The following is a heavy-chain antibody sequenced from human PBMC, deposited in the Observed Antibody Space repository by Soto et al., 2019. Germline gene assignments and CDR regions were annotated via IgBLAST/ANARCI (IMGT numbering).Heavy chain of an antibody. CDR3: AKDLGNDYGDYALWNFDL. V-gene: IGHV3-30*18. J-gene: IGHJ2*01. CDR1: GFTFSSYG. Sequence: QVQLVESGGGVVQPGRSLRLSCAASGFTFSSYGMHWVRQAPGKGLEWVAVISYDGSNKYYADSVKGRFTISRDNSKNTLYLHMNSPRAEDTAVYYCAKDLGNDYGDYALWNFDLWGRGTLVTVSS. CDR2: ISYDGSNK. D-gene: IGHD4-17*01.